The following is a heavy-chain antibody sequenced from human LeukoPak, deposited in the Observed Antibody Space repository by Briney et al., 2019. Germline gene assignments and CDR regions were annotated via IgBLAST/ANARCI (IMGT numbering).Heavy chain of an antibody. D-gene: IGHD6-13*01. CDR2: ISGSGGAR. Sequence: GGSLRLSCAASGFNFRDYYMGWIRKAPGKRLEWISYISGSGGARPYADSVKGRFIVSRDNAIDSLYLQMGNLGVEDTAVYYCARIGTTIAAGTADYWGQGTQVTVSS. CDR1: GFNFRDYY. CDR3: ARIGTTIAAGTADY. V-gene: IGHV3-11*01. J-gene: IGHJ4*02.